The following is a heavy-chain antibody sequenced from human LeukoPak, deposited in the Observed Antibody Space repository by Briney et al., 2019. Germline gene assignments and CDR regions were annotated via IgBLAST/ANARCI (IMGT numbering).Heavy chain of an antibody. V-gene: IGHV4-4*02. CDR2: IYHSGST. CDR3: ARSVAGLFDY. Sequence: SETLSLTCAVSGGSISSSNWWSWVRQPPGKGLEWIGEIYHSGSTNYNPSLKSRVTMSVDTSKNQFSLKLSSVTAADTAVYYCARSVAGLFDYWGQGTLVTVSS. CDR1: GGSISSSNW. D-gene: IGHD6-19*01. J-gene: IGHJ4*02.